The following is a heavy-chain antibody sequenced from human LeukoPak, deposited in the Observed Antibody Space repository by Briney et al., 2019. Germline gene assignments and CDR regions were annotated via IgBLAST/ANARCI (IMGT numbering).Heavy chain of an antibody. CDR2: IYHTGST. J-gene: IGHJ4*02. Sequence: SETLSLTCTISGGSVSDYYWSWIRQSPGKGLEWIGYIYHTGSTSCSPSLKSRVTISADTSQNQFSLKLSSVTAADTAVYYCASRKLGNDYWGQGTLVTVSS. D-gene: IGHD7-27*01. CDR3: ASRKLGNDY. CDR1: GGSVSDYY. V-gene: IGHV4-59*02.